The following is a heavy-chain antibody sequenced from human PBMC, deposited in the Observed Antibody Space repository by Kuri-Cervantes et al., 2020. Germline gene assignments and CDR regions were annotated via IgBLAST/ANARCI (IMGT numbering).Heavy chain of an antibody. V-gene: IGHV3-23*01. D-gene: IGHD3-10*01. CDR2: ISGSGGST. Sequence: GGSLRLSCAASGFTFSSYAMSWVRQAPGKGLEWVSAISGSGGSTYYADSVKGRFTISRDNSKNTLYLQMNSLRAEDTAVYYCAKSIRGVRGVIIGWFDPWGQGTLVTVSS. J-gene: IGHJ5*02. CDR3: AKSIRGVRGVIIGWFDP. CDR1: GFTFSSYA.